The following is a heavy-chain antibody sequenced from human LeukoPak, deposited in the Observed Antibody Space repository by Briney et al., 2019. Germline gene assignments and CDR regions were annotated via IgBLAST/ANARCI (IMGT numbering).Heavy chain of an antibody. CDR2: IYYSGST. CDR3: ARGLVVVTASTPDAFDI. V-gene: IGHV4-59*08. D-gene: IGHD2-21*02. CDR1: GGSISSYY. Sequence: SETLSLTCTVSGGSISSYYWSWIRQPPGKGLEWIGYIYYSGSTYYNPSLKSRVTISVDTSKNQFSLKLSSVTAADTAVYYCARGLVVVTASTPDAFDIWGQGTMVTVSS. J-gene: IGHJ3*02.